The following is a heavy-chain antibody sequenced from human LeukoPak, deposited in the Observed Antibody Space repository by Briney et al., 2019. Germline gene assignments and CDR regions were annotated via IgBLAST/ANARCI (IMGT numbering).Heavy chain of an antibody. CDR2: ISFDGSNK. CDR3: AKEAGCGLDY. D-gene: IGHD2-21*01. V-gene: IGHV3-30*18. CDR1: GFTFSSYG. Sequence: GGSLRLSCSASGFTFSSYGMHWVRQAPGKGLEWVAVISFDGSNKYCADSVKGRFTISRDNSKNTLYLQMNSLRAEDTAVYYCAKEAGCGLDYWGQGTLVTVSS. J-gene: IGHJ4*02.